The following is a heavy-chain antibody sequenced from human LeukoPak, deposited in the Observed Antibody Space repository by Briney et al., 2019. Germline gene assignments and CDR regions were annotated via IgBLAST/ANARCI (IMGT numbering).Heavy chain of an antibody. CDR1: GFTFSSYA. J-gene: IGHJ5*02. Sequence: GGSLRLSCAASGFTFSSYAMHWVRQAPGKGLEWVAVISYDGSNKYYADSVKGRFTISRDNSKNTLYLQMNSLRAEDTAVYYCAREKDPTIARIAAAYDPWGQGTLVTVSS. V-gene: IGHV3-30-3*01. CDR3: AREKDPTIARIAAAYDP. D-gene: IGHD6-13*01. CDR2: ISYDGSNK.